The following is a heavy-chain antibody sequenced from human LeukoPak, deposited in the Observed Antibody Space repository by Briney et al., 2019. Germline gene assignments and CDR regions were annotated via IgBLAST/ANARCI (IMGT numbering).Heavy chain of an antibody. CDR2: IYYSGST. D-gene: IGHD6-19*01. CDR3: ARLGVAGLYYYYGMDV. CDR1: GDSISNYY. Sequence: PSETLSLTCTVSGDSISNYYWSWIRQPPGKGLEWIGYIYYSGSTNYNPSLKSRVTISVDTSKNQFSLKLSSVTAADTAVYYCARLGVAGLYYYYGMDVWGQGTTVTVSS. V-gene: IGHV4-59*08. J-gene: IGHJ6*02.